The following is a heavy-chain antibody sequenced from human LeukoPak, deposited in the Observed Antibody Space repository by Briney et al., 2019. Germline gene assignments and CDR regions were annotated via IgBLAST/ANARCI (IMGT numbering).Heavy chain of an antibody. CDR2: IRYDGSNK. D-gene: IGHD6-6*01. CDR1: GFTFSNYA. CDR3: AKAIHSSSSGVVDY. Sequence: PGGSLRLSCAASGFTFSNYAMHSGRQAPGKGLELVTFIRYDGSNKYYAESVKGRFTISRDNSKNTLYLQMSSLRAEDTAVYYCAKAIHSSSSGVVDYWGQGTLVTVSS. V-gene: IGHV3-30*02. J-gene: IGHJ4*02.